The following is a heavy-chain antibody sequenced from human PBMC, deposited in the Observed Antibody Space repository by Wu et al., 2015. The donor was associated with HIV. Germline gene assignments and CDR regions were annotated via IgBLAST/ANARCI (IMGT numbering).Heavy chain of an antibody. CDR2: ISAYNYNR. J-gene: IGHJ2*01. CDR1: GYTFTSYV. Sequence: QVQLVQSGAEVKKPGASVKVSCKASGYTFTSYVIAWVRQAPGQGLECMGWISAYNYNRNYAQKFQGRVTMTTDTSTSTAYLELRSLRFDDTAVYYCARDDYYDSSGLGLLWYFDLWGRGTLVTVSS. D-gene: IGHD3-22*01. CDR3: ARDDYYDSSGLGLLWYFDL. V-gene: IGHV1-18*01.